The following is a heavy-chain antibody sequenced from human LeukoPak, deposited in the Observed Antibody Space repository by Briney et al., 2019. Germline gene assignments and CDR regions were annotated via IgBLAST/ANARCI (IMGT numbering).Heavy chain of an antibody. CDR1: GFTFSSYG. D-gene: IGHD5-24*01. V-gene: IGHV3-30*02. CDR2: IRYDGSNK. CDR3: ARDFGGEMATMIFDY. J-gene: IGHJ4*02. Sequence: GGSLRLSCAASGFTFSSYGMHWVRQAPGKGLEWVAFIRYDGSNKYYADSVKGRFTISRDNSKNTLYLQMNSLRAEDTAVYYCARDFGGEMATMIFDYWGQGTLVTVSS.